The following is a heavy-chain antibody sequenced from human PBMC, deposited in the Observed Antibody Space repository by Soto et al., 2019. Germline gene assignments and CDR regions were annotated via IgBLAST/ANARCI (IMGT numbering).Heavy chain of an antibody. D-gene: IGHD6-19*01. J-gene: IGHJ6*02. Sequence: EVQLVESGGGLVQPGRSLRLSCAASGFTFDDYAMHWVRQAPGKGLEWVSGISWNSGSIGYADPVKGRFTISRDNAKKSLYLQMNSLRAEDTALYYCAKDIVGIAVAGPWGYGMDVWGQGTTVTVSS. CDR2: ISWNSGSI. V-gene: IGHV3-9*01. CDR3: AKDIVGIAVAGPWGYGMDV. CDR1: GFTFDDYA.